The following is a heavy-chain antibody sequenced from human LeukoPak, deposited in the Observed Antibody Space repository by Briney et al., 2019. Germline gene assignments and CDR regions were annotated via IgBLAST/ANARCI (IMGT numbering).Heavy chain of an antibody. CDR1: GFTFDDYA. Sequence: GGSLRLSCAASGFTFDDYAMHWVRQAPGKGLEWVSGISWNSGSIGYADSVKGRFTISRDNAKNSLYLQMNRLRPEDTAVYYCVRDSGDINMGTSWFDPWGQGTLVTVSS. D-gene: IGHD5-12*01. CDR3: VRDSGDINMGTSWFDP. CDR2: ISWNSGSI. J-gene: IGHJ5*02. V-gene: IGHV3-9*01.